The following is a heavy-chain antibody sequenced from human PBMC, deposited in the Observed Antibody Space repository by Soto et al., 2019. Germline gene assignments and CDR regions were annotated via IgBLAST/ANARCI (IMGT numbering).Heavy chain of an antibody. CDR3: ARWEDYYYGMDV. D-gene: IGHD1-26*01. Sequence: GGSLRLSCAASGFTFSSYGMHWVRQAPGKGLEWVAVIWYDGSNKYYADSVKGRFTISRDNSKNTLYLQMNSLRAEDTAVYYCARWEDYYYGMDVWGQGTTVTVSS. CDR1: GFTFSSYG. CDR2: IWYDGSNK. V-gene: IGHV3-33*01. J-gene: IGHJ6*02.